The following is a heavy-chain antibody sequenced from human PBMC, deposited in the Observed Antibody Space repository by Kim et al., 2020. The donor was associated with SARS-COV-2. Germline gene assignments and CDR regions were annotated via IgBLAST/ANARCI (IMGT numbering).Heavy chain of an antibody. CDR3: AREMHSSGWYRVVGYYGMDV. V-gene: IGHV1-8*01. J-gene: IGHJ6*02. CDR2: MNPNSGNT. Sequence: ASVKVSCKASGYTFTSYDINWVRQATGQGLEWMGWMNPNSGNTGYAQKFQGRVTMTRNTSISTAYMELSSLRSEDTAVYYCAREMHSSGWYRVVGYYGMDVWGQGTTVTVSS. D-gene: IGHD6-19*01. CDR1: GYTFTSYD.